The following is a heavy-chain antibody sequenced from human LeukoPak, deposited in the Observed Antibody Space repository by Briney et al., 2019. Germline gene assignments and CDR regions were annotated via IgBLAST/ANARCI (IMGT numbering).Heavy chain of an antibody. CDR1: GGTFSSYA. CDR3: ARDIPRSSGWYGDIPGYFDY. J-gene: IGHJ4*02. D-gene: IGHD6-19*01. V-gene: IGHV1-69*05. CDR2: IIPIFGTA. Sequence: SVKVSCKASGGTFSSYAISWVRQAPGQGLEWMGGIIPIFGTANYAQKFQGRVTMTRDTSTSTVYMELSSLRSEDTAVYYCARDIPRSSGWYGDIPGYFDYWGQGTLVTVSS.